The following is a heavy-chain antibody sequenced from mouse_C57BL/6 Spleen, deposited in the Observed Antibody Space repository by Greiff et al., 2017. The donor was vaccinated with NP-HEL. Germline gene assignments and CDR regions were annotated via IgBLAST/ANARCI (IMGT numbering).Heavy chain of an antibody. CDR2: IYPGSGST. J-gene: IGHJ1*03. D-gene: IGHD1-1*01. V-gene: IGHV1-55*01. Sequence: QVQLQQPGAELVKPGASVKMSCKASGYTFISYWITWVKQRPGQGLEWIGDIYPGSGSTNYNEKFKSKATLTVDTSSSTAYMQLSSLTSEDSAVYYCARYYYGSREYFDVWGTGTTVTVSS. CDR1: GYTFISYW. CDR3: ARYYYGSREYFDV.